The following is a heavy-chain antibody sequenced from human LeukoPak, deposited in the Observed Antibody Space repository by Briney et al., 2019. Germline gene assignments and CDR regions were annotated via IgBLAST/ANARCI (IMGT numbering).Heavy chain of an antibody. Sequence: SVKVSCKASGGTFSSYAISWVRQAPGQGLEWMGGIIPIFGTANYAQKFQGRVTITTDESTSTAYMELSSLRSEDTAVYYCASEYCSSTSCLIGGFDYWGQGTLVTASS. CDR3: ASEYCSSTSCLIGGFDY. CDR1: GGTFSSYA. CDR2: IIPIFGTA. J-gene: IGHJ4*02. V-gene: IGHV1-69*05. D-gene: IGHD2-2*01.